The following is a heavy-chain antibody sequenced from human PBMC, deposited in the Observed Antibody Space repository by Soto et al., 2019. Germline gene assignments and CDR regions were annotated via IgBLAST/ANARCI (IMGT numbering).Heavy chain of an antibody. CDR3: AKGPAFGSHIDY. D-gene: IGHD1-26*01. J-gene: IGHJ4*02. V-gene: IGHV3-23*01. CDR2: ISGSGGST. Sequence: LRLSCAASGFTFSSYAMSWVRQAPGKGLEWVSAISGSGGSTYYADSVKGRFTISRDNSKNTLYLQMNSLRAEDTAVYYCAKGPAFGSHIDYWGQGTLVTVSS. CDR1: GFTFSSYA.